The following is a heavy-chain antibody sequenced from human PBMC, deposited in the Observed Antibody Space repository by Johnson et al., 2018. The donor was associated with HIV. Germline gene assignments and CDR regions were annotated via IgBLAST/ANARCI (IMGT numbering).Heavy chain of an antibody. J-gene: IGHJ3*02. CDR1: GFTFSSYA. CDR3: ARGSPYYNFWGGYVDAFDI. D-gene: IGHD3-3*01. CDR2: ISYDGSNK. V-gene: IGHV3-30-3*01. Sequence: QVQLVESGGGVVQPGRSLKLSCAVSGFTFSSYAMHWVRQAPDKGLEWVAVISYDGSNKYYADSVKGRFTISRDNSKNTLYLQMNSLRAEDTAVYYCARGSPYYNFWGGYVDAFDIWGQGTMVTVSS.